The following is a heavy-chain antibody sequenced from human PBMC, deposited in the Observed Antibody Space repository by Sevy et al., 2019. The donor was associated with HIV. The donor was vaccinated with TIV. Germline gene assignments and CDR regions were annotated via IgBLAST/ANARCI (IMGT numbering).Heavy chain of an antibody. Sequence: GGSLRLSCAASGFIFSSYSMNWVRQAPGKGLEWISYISDSSSPRYYADSVKGRFTISRDNAKNSRYLQMNSLTAEDTAVYYCARGLGALPGYYYAMDVWGQGTTVTVSS. CDR3: ARGLGALPGYYYAMDV. J-gene: IGHJ6*02. CDR1: GFIFSSYS. V-gene: IGHV3-48*01. D-gene: IGHD6-6*01. CDR2: ISDSSSPR.